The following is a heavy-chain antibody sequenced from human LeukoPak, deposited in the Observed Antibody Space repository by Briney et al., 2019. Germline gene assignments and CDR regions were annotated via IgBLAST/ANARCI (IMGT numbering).Heavy chain of an antibody. CDR2: MKVDGTDI. V-gene: IGHV3-7*01. CDR1: GFTFSNDF. Sequence: GGSLRLSCAASGFTFSNDFMTWVRQAPGKGLEWVANMKVDGTDIHYVDSVKGRFTISRDNAKNSLYLQMNSLRAEDTAVYYCARDFYGSGSYYNYWGQGTLVTVSS. J-gene: IGHJ4*02. CDR3: ARDFYGSGSYYNY. D-gene: IGHD3-10*01.